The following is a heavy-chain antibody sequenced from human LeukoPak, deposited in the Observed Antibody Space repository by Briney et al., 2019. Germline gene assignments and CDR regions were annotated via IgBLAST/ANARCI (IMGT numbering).Heavy chain of an antibody. CDR2: IIPIFGTA. CDR3: ARGFGSSGYYYSVLGY. J-gene: IGHJ4*02. Sequence: APVKGSCKASGYTFTSYGISWVRQAPGQRLEWMGGIIPIFGTANYAQKFQGRVTITADESTSTAYMELSSLRSEDTAVYYCARGFGSSGYYYSVLGYWGQGTLVTVSS. CDR1: GYTFTSYG. V-gene: IGHV1-69*13. D-gene: IGHD3-22*01.